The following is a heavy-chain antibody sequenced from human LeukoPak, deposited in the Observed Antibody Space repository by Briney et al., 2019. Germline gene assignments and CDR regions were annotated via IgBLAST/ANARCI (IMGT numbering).Heavy chain of an antibody. Sequence: PSETLSLTCTVSGGSIISYYWSWIRQPPGKGLEWIGYIYYSGSTSYNPSLKSRVTISVDTSKNQFSLKLSSVTAADTAVYYCARPPYYWGSGSYFGYWGQGTLVTVSS. CDR3: ARPPYYWGSGSYFGY. V-gene: IGHV4-59*12. J-gene: IGHJ4*02. CDR2: IYYSGST. D-gene: IGHD3-10*01. CDR1: GGSIISYY.